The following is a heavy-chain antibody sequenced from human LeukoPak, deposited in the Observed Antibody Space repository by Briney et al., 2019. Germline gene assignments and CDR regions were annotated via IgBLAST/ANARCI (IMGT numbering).Heavy chain of an antibody. D-gene: IGHD2-15*01. CDR3: AAFIATKLDN. V-gene: IGHV3-30-3*01. Sequence: GRSLRLSCAASGSTFSTDAMHWVRQAPGKGLEWLAVASTDEISQTYADSVKGRFIISRDTSRNTLNLQMNNLTPEDTAVYYCAAFIATKLDNWGQGTLVSVSS. CDR1: GSTFSTDA. CDR2: ASTDEISQ. J-gene: IGHJ4*02.